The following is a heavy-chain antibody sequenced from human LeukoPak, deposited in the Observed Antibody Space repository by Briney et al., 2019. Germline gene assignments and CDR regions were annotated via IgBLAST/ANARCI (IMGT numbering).Heavy chain of an antibody. D-gene: IGHD1-14*01. CDR3: ANRMTF. CDR1: GVTVSRDY. V-gene: IGHV3-53*04. J-gene: IGHJ4*02. Sequence: GGSLRLSCAASGVTVSRDYMSWVRQAPGKGLEWVSVIHSDGKTYYADSVKGRFTISRHNSKNTLFLQMDSLRTEDTAIYYCANRMTFGGQGTLVTVSS. CDR2: IHSDGKT.